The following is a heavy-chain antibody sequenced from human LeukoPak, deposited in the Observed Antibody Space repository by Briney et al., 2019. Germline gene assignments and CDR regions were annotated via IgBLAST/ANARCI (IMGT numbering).Heavy chain of an antibody. J-gene: IGHJ4*02. D-gene: IGHD3-10*01. V-gene: IGHV4-39*01. CDR1: GASISGSGYY. CDR3: ARRSLWFGEFLGY. CDR2: IYYTGST. Sequence: SETLSLTCAVSGASISGSGYYLGWIRQPPGKGLEWIGNIYYTGSTYYNASLQSRVTISIDMSKNQFSLKLSSVTAADTAVYYCARRSLWFGEFLGYWGQGTLVTVSS.